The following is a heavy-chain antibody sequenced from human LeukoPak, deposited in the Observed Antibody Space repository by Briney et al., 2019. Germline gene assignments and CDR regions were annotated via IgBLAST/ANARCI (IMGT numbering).Heavy chain of an antibody. Sequence: SVKVSCKASGGTFSSYTISWVRQAPGQGLEWMGRIIPILGIANYAQKFQGRVTITADKSTSTAYMELSSLRSEDTAVYYCARAQTPGYYDFWSGYYSWGQGTLVTVSS. CDR2: IIPILGIA. J-gene: IGHJ4*02. CDR3: ARAQTPGYYDFWSGYYS. D-gene: IGHD3-3*01. V-gene: IGHV1-69*02. CDR1: GGTFSSYT.